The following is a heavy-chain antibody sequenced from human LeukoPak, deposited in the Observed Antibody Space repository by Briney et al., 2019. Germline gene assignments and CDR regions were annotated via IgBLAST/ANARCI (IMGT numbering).Heavy chain of an antibody. CDR2: IKQDGSEK. CDR1: GFSFSSYA. J-gene: IGHJ6*02. D-gene: IGHD6-13*01. CDR3: ARDMLVRYYYGMDV. V-gene: IGHV3-7*01. Sequence: GGSLRLPCAASGFSFSSYAMSWVRQAPGKGLEWVANIKQDGSEKYYVDSVKGRFTISRDNAKNSLYLQMSSLRAEDTAVYYCARDMLVRYYYGMDVWGQGTTVTVSS.